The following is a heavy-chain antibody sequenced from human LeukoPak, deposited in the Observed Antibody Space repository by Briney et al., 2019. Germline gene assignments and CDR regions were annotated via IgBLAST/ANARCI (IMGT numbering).Heavy chain of an antibody. J-gene: IGHJ6*02. CDR2: ISYDGSNK. Sequence: GRSLRLSCAASGFTFSSYGMHWVRQAPGKGLEWVAVISYDGSNKYYADSVKGRFTISRDNSKNTLYLQMNSLRAEDTAVYYCARVSGGNPYYYYGMDVWGQGTTVTVSS. V-gene: IGHV3-30*03. D-gene: IGHD4-23*01. CDR1: GFTFSSYG. CDR3: ARVSGGNPYYYYGMDV.